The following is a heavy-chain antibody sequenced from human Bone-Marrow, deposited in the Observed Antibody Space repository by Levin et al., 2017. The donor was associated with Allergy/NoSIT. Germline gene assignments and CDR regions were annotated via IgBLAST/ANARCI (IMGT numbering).Heavy chain of an antibody. D-gene: IGHD4-17*01. CDR2: AYSSGSA. J-gene: IGHJ4*02. CDR1: GASISTHY. V-gene: IGHV4-59*08. CDR3: ARHVTTVTTRGGFDS. Sequence: TTSETLSLTCTVSGASISTHYWSWIRQPPGKGLEWIGFAYSSGSAIYNPSLKTRVTMSVDTSKNQFSLKLGSVTAADTAVYYCARHVTTVTTRGGFDSWGQGTLVTVSS.